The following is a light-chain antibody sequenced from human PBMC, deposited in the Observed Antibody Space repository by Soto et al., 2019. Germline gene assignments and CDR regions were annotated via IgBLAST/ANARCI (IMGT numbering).Light chain of an antibody. CDR2: GNS. CDR3: QSYDSSLSGWV. J-gene: IGLJ3*02. Sequence: QPVLTQPPSVSGAPGQRVTISCTGSSSNIGAGYDVHWYQQLPGTAPKLLIYGNSNRPSGVPDRFSGSKSGTSASLAITGLQAGDEADYYCQSYDSSLSGWVFGGGTQLTVL. CDR1: SSNIGAGYD. V-gene: IGLV1-40*01.